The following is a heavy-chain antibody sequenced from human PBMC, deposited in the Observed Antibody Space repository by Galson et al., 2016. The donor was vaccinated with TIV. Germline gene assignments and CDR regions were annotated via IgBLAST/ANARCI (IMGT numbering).Heavy chain of an antibody. CDR3: ARDRGNGQWFFDY. J-gene: IGHJ4*02. Sequence: TLSLTCTVSGGAISGYYWSWVRQPPGKGLEWIGYIYSTGSTNFNPSLKSRVTMSVDTSKNQFSLRLSSVTAADTAVYYCARDRGNGQWFFDYWGQGTLVRVSS. CDR1: GGAISGYY. CDR2: IYSTGST. D-gene: IGHD3-22*01. V-gene: IGHV4-4*09.